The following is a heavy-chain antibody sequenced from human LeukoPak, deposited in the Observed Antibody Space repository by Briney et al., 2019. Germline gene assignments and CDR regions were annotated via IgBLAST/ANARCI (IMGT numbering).Heavy chain of an antibody. CDR3: VRDGGRLNFGNGASFDY. CDR2: IKQDGSEK. CDR1: GFTFSNYW. J-gene: IGHJ4*02. D-gene: IGHD3-10*01. V-gene: IGHV3-7*01. Sequence: GGSLRLSCVASGFTFSNYWMSWVRQAPGKGLEWVANIKQDGSEKYYVDSVKGRFTISRDNAKNSLYLQMNSLRAEDTAMYYCVRDGGRLNFGNGASFDYWGQGTLVTVSS.